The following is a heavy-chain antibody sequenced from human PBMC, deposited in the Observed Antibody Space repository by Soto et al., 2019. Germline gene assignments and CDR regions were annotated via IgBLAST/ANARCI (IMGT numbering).Heavy chain of an antibody. V-gene: IGHV4-39*01. CDR2: IYYSGLT. J-gene: IGHJ4*02. D-gene: IGHD1-7*01. CDR1: GASISESGSY. CDR3: AKHRTGTMDTY. Sequence: QLQLQESGPGLVKPSETLSLTCSVSGASISESGSYWGWIRQPPGKGLEYIGNIYYSGLTHYSPSLKRRVTMSVDTSKNQFSLRLSSVTAADTAVYYCAKHRTGTMDTYWGQGTLVTVSS.